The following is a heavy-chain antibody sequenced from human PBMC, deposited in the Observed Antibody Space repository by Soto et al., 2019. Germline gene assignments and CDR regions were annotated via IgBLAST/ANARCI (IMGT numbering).Heavy chain of an antibody. Sequence: GESLKISCKGSGYSFTSYWIGWVRQMPGKGLEWMGIIYPGDSDTRYSPSFQGQVTISADKSISTAYLQWSSLKASDTAMYYCARCGAAVDTETDYYGMDVWGQGTTVTVSS. V-gene: IGHV5-51*01. CDR3: ARCGAAVDTETDYYGMDV. CDR1: GYSFTSYW. J-gene: IGHJ6*02. D-gene: IGHD6-13*01. CDR2: IYPGDSDT.